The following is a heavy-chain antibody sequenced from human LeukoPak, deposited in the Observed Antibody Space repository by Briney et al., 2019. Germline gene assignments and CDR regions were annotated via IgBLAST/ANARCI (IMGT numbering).Heavy chain of an antibody. V-gene: IGHV1-2*06. Sequence: ASVKVSCKASGYTFTGYYMHWVRQAPGQGLEWMGRINPNSGGTNYAQKFQVRVTMTRDTSISTAYMELSRLRSDDTAVYYCARVSGVAGTELDYWGQGTLVTVSS. CDR1: GYTFTGYY. CDR3: ARVSGVAGTELDY. D-gene: IGHD6-19*01. J-gene: IGHJ4*02. CDR2: INPNSGGT.